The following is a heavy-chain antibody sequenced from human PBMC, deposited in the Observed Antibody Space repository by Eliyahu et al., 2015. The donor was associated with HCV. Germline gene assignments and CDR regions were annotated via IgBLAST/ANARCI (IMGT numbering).Heavy chain of an antibody. CDR2: ISGSGGRX. CDR3: APRPHYDYVWGSSPGGY. CDR1: GFXFSSYA. D-gene: IGHD3-16*01. V-gene: IGHV3-23*01. J-gene: IGHJ4*02. Sequence: EVQLLESGGGLVQPGGSLXXSCAASGFXFSSYAMXWVRQXPGKGLEWVSAISGSGGRXYYADSVKGRFTISRDNSKNTLYLQMNSLRAEDTAVYYCAPRPHYDYVWGSSPGGYWGQGTLVTVSS.